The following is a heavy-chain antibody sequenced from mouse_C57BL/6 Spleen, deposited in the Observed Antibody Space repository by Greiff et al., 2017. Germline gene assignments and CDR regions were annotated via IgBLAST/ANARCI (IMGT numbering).Heavy chain of an antibody. V-gene: IGHV1-77*01. D-gene: IGHD2-4*01. CDR2: IGPGSGST. CDR3: ASYYDYDGNYAMDY. J-gene: IGHJ4*01. Sequence: VKLVESGAELVKPGASVKISCKASGYTFTDYYINWVKQRPGQGLEWIGKIGPGSGSTYYNEKFKGKATLTADKSSSTAYMQLSSLTSEDSAVYFCASYYDYDGNYAMDYWGQGTSVTVSS. CDR1: GYTFTDYY.